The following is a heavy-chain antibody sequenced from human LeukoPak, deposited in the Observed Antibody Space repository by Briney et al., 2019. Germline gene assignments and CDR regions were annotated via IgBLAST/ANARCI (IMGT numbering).Heavy chain of an antibody. Sequence: SSQTLSLTCAVSGGSISSGGYSWSWIRQPPGKGLEWIGYIYHSGSTYYNPSLKSRVTISVDRSKNQFSLKLSSVTAADTAVYYCARGHGRNFDYWGQGILVTVSS. CDR3: ARGHGRNFDY. CDR2: IYHSGST. V-gene: IGHV4-30-2*01. J-gene: IGHJ4*02. CDR1: GGSISSGGYS. D-gene: IGHD4-17*01.